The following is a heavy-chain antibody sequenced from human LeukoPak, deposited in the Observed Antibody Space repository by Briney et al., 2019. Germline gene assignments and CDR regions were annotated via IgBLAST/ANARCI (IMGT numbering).Heavy chain of an antibody. CDR1: GGSISSGSYY. J-gene: IGHJ6*03. CDR2: IYYSGST. V-gene: IGHV4-61*01. Sequence: SETLSLTCTVSGGSISSGSYYWSWIRQPPGKGLEWIGYIYYSGSTNYNPSLKSRVTISVDTSKNQFSLKLSSVTAADTAVYYCARVPLVMDSKSYYYYMDVWGKGTTVTVSS. CDR3: ARVPLVMDSKSYYYYMDV. D-gene: IGHD2-21*01.